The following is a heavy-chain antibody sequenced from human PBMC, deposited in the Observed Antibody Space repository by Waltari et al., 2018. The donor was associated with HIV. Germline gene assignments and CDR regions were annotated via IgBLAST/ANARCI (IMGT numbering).Heavy chain of an antibody. CDR1: GFRVSRYW. J-gene: IGHJ4*02. V-gene: IGHV3-74*01. Sequence: VQLVQSGGGLVQPGGSRRLSGAASGFRVSRYWMHWVRQIPGQGLVWVSRINPDGNTINYADSVRGRFTISRDYAKNTLYLQMNSLRDEDTAMYYCVKDMFGEYDYWGQGTLVTVSS. CDR3: VKDMFGEYDY. CDR2: INPDGNTI. D-gene: IGHD3-10*02.